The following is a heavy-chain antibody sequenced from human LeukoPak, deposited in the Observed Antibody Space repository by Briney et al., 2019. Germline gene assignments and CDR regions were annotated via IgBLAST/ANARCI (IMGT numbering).Heavy chain of an antibody. D-gene: IGHD3-22*01. Sequence: SETLSLTCTVSGGSISSSSYYWVWIRQPPGKGPEWIGSLYYSGSTHYKPSLKSRVAIFVDTSKNQFSLRLSSVTAADAAVYYCARNYYDGSGYYFWGQGTQVTVSS. V-gene: IGHV4-39*01. CDR1: GGSISSSSYY. CDR2: LYYSGST. J-gene: IGHJ4*02. CDR3: ARNYYDGSGYYF.